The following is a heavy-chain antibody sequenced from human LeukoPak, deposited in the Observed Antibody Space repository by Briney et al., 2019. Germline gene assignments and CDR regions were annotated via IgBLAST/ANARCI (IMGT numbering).Heavy chain of an antibody. D-gene: IGHD4-17*01. V-gene: IGHV3-23*01. CDR3: AKRQRSRTTGEAYHFDY. J-gene: IGHJ4*02. CDR1: GFTFSSYA. CDR2: ISGSGGST. Sequence: GGSLRLSCAASGFTFSSYAMSWVRQAPGKGLEWVSAISGSGGSTYYADSVKGRFTISRDNSKNTLYLQMNSLRAEDTAVYYCAKRQRSRTTGEAYHFDYWGQGTLVTVSS.